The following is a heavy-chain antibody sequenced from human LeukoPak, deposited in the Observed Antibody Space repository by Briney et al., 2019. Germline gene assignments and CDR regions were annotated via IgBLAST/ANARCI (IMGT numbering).Heavy chain of an antibody. CDR2: MNPNSGST. CDR3: ARGFSYGDY. J-gene: IGHJ4*02. CDR1: GYTFTSYD. Sequence: GASVKASCKASGYTFTSYDINWVRQATGQGPEWMGWMNPNSGSTGYAQKFQGRVTMTRDTSINTAYMELSSLRSEDTAVYYCARGFSYGDYWGQGALVTVSS. V-gene: IGHV1-8*01. D-gene: IGHD3-10*01.